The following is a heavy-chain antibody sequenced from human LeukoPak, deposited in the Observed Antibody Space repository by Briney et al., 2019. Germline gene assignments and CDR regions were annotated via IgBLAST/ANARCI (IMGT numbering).Heavy chain of an antibody. CDR2: IYTSGST. CDR1: GGSISSGSYY. V-gene: IGHV4-61*02. CDR3: ARGLGEYNRNYSEDY. D-gene: IGHD1-7*01. Sequence: PSETLSLTCTVSGGSISSGSYYWSWIRQPAGKGLEWIGRIYTSGSTNYNPSLKSRVTISVDTSKNQFSLKLSSVTAADTAVYYCARGLGEYNRNYSEDYWGQGTLVTVSS. J-gene: IGHJ4*02.